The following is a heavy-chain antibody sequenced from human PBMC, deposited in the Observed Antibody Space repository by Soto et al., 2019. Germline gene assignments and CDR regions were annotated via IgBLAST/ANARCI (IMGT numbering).Heavy chain of an antibody. D-gene: IGHD3-22*01. CDR2: IGGRATSA. V-gene: IGHV3-23*01. J-gene: IGHJ4*02. CDR3: AKSRYSDSSGYFYDF. CDR1: GFTFSNYA. Sequence: EVQLLESGGGLVQPGGSLRLSCAASGFTFSNYAMSWVRQAPGKGLEWVSGIGGRATSAYYADSVKGRFTISRDNSYTTLFLQLNSLRAEDTAVYYCAKSRYSDSSGYFYDFWGQGTLVSVSS.